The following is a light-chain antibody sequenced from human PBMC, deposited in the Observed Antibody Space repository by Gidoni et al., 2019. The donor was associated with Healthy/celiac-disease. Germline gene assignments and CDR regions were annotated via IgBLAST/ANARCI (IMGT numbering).Light chain of an antibody. J-gene: IGKJ2*01. V-gene: IGKV3-11*01. CDR1: QSVSSY. CDR2: DAS. CDR3: QQRSNWPSYT. Sequence: EIVLTQSPATLSLSPGERATLSCRASQSVSSYLAWYQQKPGQAPSLLSYDASNRATGIPARFSGGGSGADFTLTISSLEPEDFAVYYCQQRSNWPSYTFGQGTKLEIK.